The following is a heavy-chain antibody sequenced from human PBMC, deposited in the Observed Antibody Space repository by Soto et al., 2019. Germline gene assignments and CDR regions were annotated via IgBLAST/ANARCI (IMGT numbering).Heavy chain of an antibody. J-gene: IGHJ4*02. CDR1: GYPFTING. CDR3: ARYRNHGLDH. Sequence: QVQLVQSGAQGKKPGASVKVSCKASGYPFTINGISWVRQAPGQGLEWMGWISANSGTTNYAQKFQGRVIMATDTSTTTAYMERRSLMCDVTAVYYCARYRNHGLDHWGQGTLVTVSS. CDR2: ISANSGTT. V-gene: IGHV1-18*01. D-gene: IGHD3-16*02.